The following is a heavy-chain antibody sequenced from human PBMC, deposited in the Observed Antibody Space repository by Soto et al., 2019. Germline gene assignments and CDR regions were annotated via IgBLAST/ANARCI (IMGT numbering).Heavy chain of an antibody. Sequence: PSETRSLTCTVSGGSISSSSYYWGWIRQPQGKGLEWIGSIYYTGSTYYNPSLKSRVTISVDTSKNQSSLKLSSVTAADTAVYYCASSGSGSFLYYYYGMDVWGQGTTVTVSS. D-gene: IGHD3-10*01. V-gene: IGHV4-39*01. CDR2: IYYTGST. J-gene: IGHJ6*02. CDR1: GGSISSSSYY. CDR3: ASSGSGSFLYYYYGMDV.